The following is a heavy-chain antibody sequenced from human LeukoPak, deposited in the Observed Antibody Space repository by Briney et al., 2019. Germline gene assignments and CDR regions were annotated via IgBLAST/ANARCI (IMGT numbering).Heavy chain of an antibody. D-gene: IGHD3-10*01. V-gene: IGHV3-7*01. CDR2: IKEDGSEK. Sequence: GGSLRLSCAASGFTFSSYAISWVRQAPGKGLEWVANIKEDGSEKYYVGSVKGRFTISRDNAKNSLYLQMNSLRAEDTAVYYCARNLWFGDLFDYWGQGTLVTVSS. CDR3: ARNLWFGDLFDY. CDR1: GFTFSSYA. J-gene: IGHJ4*02.